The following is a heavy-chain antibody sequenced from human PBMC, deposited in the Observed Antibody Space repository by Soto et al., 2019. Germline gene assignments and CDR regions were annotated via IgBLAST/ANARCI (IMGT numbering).Heavy chain of an antibody. V-gene: IGHV2-5*01. CDR2: IYWNDDK. CDR3: AKSGSSGWYGWFDP. CDR1: GFSLRTSGVG. J-gene: IGHJ5*02. D-gene: IGHD6-19*01. Sequence: SGPTLVNPTQTLTLTCIFSGFSLRTSGVGVGWIRQPPGKALEWLGFIYWNDDKRYSPSLKSRLTITKDTSKNQVVVTMTNMDPVDTATYYCAKSGSSGWYGWFDPWGQGTLVTVSS.